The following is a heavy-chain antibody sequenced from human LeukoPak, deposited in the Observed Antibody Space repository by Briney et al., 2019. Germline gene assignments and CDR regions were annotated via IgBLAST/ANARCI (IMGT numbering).Heavy chain of an antibody. CDR3: AGRPYYDTAKFDY. Sequence: IGEINHSGSTNYNPSLKSRVTISVDTSKNQFSLKLSSVTAADTAVYYCAGRPYYDTAKFDYWGQGTLVTVSS. CDR2: INHSGST. J-gene: IGHJ4*02. D-gene: IGHD3-22*01. V-gene: IGHV4-34*01.